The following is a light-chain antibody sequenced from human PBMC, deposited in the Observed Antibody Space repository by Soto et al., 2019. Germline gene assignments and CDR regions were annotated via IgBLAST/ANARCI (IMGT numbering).Light chain of an antibody. Sequence: EIVLTQSPGTLSLSPGERATLSCRASQSVSNNYLAWYQQKPGQAPRLLIYGVSRRATGIPDRFSGSGSGTDFTLTISRLEPEDFAVYYCQHYGSSLRTFGQGTKVDIK. J-gene: IGKJ1*01. V-gene: IGKV3-20*01. CDR1: QSVSNNY. CDR2: GVS. CDR3: QHYGSSLRT.